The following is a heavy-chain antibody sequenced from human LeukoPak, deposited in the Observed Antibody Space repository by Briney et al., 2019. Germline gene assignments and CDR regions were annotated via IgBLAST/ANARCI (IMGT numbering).Heavy chain of an antibody. J-gene: IGHJ3*02. V-gene: IGHV1-18*04. Sequence: GASVKVSCKASGYTFTSYGISWVRQAPGQGLEWMGWISAYNGNTNYAQKLQGRVTMTTDTSTSTAYMELRSLRSDDTAVYYCARCSRYYYGSGSYYNSDDALDIWGQGTMVTVSS. CDR3: ARCSRYYYGSGSYYNSDDALDI. CDR2: ISAYNGNT. CDR1: GYTFTSYG. D-gene: IGHD3-10*01.